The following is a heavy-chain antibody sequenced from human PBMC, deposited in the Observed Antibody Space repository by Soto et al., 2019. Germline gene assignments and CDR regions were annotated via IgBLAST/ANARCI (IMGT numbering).Heavy chain of an antibody. V-gene: IGHV1-69*13. CDR2: IIPIFGTA. CDR3: ASSPLPSYYYDSSGFGAYYFDY. J-gene: IGHJ4*02. CDR1: GGTFSSYA. D-gene: IGHD3-22*01. Sequence: SVKVSCKASGGTFSSYAISWVRQAPGQGLEWMGGIIPIFGTANYAQKFQGRVTITADESTSTAYMELSSLRSEDTAVYYCASSPLPSYYYDSSGFGAYYFDYWGQGTLVTAPQ.